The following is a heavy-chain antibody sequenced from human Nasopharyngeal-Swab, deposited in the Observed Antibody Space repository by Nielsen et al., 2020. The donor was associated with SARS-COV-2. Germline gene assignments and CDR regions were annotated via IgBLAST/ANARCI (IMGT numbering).Heavy chain of an antibody. CDR3: ARKNYYDSSGYYLVHFYYYYYGMDV. D-gene: IGHD3-22*01. CDR1: GFTFSSYA. J-gene: IGHJ6*04. V-gene: IGHV3-23*01. CDR2: ISGSGGST. Sequence: GESLKISCAASGFTFSSYAMSWVRQAPGKGLEWVSAISGSGGSTYYADSVKGRFTISRDSSKNTLYLQMNSLRAEDTAVYYCARKNYYDSSGYYLVHFYYYYYGMDVWGKGTTVTVSS.